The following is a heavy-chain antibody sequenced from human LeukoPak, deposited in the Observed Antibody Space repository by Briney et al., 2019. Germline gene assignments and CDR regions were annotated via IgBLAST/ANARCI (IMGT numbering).Heavy chain of an antibody. V-gene: IGHV5-51*01. J-gene: IGHJ6*04. Sequence: GESLKISCKGPGYSFTSYWIGWVRQLPGKGLEWMGIIYPGDSDTTYSPSFQGQVTISADKSISTAYLQWSSLKASDTVMYYCARLVVPAPGDYYYGMDVWGKGTTVTVSS. CDR1: GYSFTSYW. D-gene: IGHD2-2*01. CDR2: IYPGDSDT. CDR3: ARLVVPAPGDYYYGMDV.